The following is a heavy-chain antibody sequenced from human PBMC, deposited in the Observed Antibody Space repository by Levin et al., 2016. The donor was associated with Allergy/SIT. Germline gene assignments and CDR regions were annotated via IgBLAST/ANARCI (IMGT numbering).Heavy chain of an antibody. CDR3: ARGKRWLQFAFDY. J-gene: IGHJ4*02. D-gene: IGHD5-24*01. CDR1: GFTVSSNY. Sequence: GGSLRLSCAASGFTVSSNYMSWVRQAPGKGLEWVSVIYSGGSTYYADSVKGRFTISRDNSKNTLYLQMNSLRAEDTAVYYCARGKRWLQFAFDYWGQGTLVTVSS. CDR2: IYSGGST. V-gene: IGHV3-66*01.